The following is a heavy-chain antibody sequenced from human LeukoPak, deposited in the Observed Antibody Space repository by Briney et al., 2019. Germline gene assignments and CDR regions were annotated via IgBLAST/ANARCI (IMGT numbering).Heavy chain of an antibody. V-gene: IGHV4-30-2*01. CDR3: ARSKAHLSTSWYGTWFDP. D-gene: IGHD2-2*01. CDR2: IYHSGDT. J-gene: IGHJ5*02. CDR1: GGSISRGGYS. Sequence: SQTLSLTCAVSGGSISRGGYSWSWIRQPPGKGLEWIGYIYHSGDTYYNPSLKSRVTISVDTSKNQLSLKLSSVTAADTAVYYCARSKAHLSTSWYGTWFDPWGQGTLVTVSS.